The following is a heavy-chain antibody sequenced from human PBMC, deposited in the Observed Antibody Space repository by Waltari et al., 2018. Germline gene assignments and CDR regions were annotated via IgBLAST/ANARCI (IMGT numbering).Heavy chain of an antibody. CDR2: MIPIVGTA. J-gene: IGHJ6*02. Sequence: QVQLVQSGAEVKKPGSSVKVSCKASGGTFSSYAISWLRQAPGQGIEWMGGMIPIVGTANDAQKFKGGVRSTAEESTSTAYIELRSLRSEDTAVYYCARDTYCSSTCCYNAPLSMDVWGQGTTVTVSS. V-gene: IGHV1-69*01. CDR3: ARDTYCSSTCCYNAPLSMDV. D-gene: IGHD2-2*02. CDR1: GGTFSSYA.